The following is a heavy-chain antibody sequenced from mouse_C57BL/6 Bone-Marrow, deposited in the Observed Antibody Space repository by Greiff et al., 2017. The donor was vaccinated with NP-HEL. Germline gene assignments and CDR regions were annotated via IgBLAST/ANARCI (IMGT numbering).Heavy chain of an antibody. CDR1: GFNIKDDY. V-gene: IGHV14-4*01. D-gene: IGHD1-1*01. CDR3: TTGLITTVVATGAY. CDR2: IDPENGDT. Sequence: EVQLQQPGAELVKPGASVKLSCTASGFNIKDDYMHWVKQRPEQGLEWIGWIDPENGDTDYASKFQGKATITADTSSNTAYLQLSSLTSEDTAVYDGTTGLITTVVATGAYGGQGTLVTVSA. J-gene: IGHJ3*01.